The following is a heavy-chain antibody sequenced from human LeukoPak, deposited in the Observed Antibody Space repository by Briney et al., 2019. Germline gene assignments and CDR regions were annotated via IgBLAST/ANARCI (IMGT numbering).Heavy chain of an antibody. D-gene: IGHD7-27*01. V-gene: IGHV1-69*13. CDR2: IIPMFERQ. CDR1: GGTFSNSS. J-gene: IGHJ4*02. Sequence: ASVKVSCKASGGTFSNSSINWVRQAPGQGLEWMGGIIPMFERQNDAQRFRDRVPITADESSSTVYMELSSLRFDDTAVYYCARGMSTNRPTYRTGLAYWGQGTLVTVSS. CDR3: ARGMSTNRPTYRTGLAY.